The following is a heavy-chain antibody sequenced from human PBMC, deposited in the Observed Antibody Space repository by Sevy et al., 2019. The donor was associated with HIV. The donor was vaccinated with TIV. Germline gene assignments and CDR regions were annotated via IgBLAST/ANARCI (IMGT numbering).Heavy chain of an antibody. Sequence: SETLSLTCTVSGGSISSGDYYWSWIRQPPGKGLEWIGYIYYSGSTYYNPSLKSRVTISVDTSKNQFSLKLSSVTAADTAVYYCARAIGGSYHYAALDYWGQRTLVTVSS. D-gene: IGHD1-26*01. CDR2: IYYSGST. CDR3: ARAIGGSYHYAALDY. CDR1: GGSISSGDYY. V-gene: IGHV4-30-4*01. J-gene: IGHJ4*02.